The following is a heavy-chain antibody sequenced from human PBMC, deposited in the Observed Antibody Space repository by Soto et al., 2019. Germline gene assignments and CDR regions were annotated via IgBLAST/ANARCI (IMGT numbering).Heavy chain of an antibody. V-gene: IGHV4-59*08. Sequence: LSLTCTVSGGSISSYYWSWIRQPPGKGLEWIGYIYYSGSTNYNPSLKSRVTISVDTSKNQFSLKLSSVTAADTAVYYCARHRGRITMVRGASNWFDPRGQRTLVTVSS. CDR3: ARHRGRITMVRGASNWFDP. D-gene: IGHD3-10*01. CDR1: GGSISSYY. CDR2: IYYSGST. J-gene: IGHJ5*02.